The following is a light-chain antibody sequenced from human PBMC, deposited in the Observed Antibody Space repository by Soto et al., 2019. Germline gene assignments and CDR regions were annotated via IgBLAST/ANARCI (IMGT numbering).Light chain of an antibody. CDR3: SSYTSSSTFFYV. CDR1: GSDIGAYNS. Sequence: QSALTQPASVSGSPGQSITISCTGTGSDIGAYNSVSWYQQHPGKAPKLIVFQVSFRPSAVSDRFSGSKSDNTASLTISGLQTEDEADYYCSSYTSSSTFFYVFGTGTKVTVL. V-gene: IGLV2-14*01. J-gene: IGLJ1*01. CDR2: QVS.